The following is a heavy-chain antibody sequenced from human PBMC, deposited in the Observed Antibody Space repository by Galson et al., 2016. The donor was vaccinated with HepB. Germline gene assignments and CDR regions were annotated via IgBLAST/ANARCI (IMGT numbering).Heavy chain of an antibody. V-gene: IGHV3-23*01. CDR3: VKGAAGTPTYYLAS. CDR2: ISGTGGRT. CDR1: GFSFSNYA. J-gene: IGHJ4*02. Sequence: SLRLSCAASGFSFSNYAMSWVRQAPGKGLEWVSSISGTGGRTYYADSAKGRFTISRDNSKNTLYLRRSSLRVEDTAVYYCVKGAAGTPTYYLASWGQGTLVTVSS. D-gene: IGHD1-14*01.